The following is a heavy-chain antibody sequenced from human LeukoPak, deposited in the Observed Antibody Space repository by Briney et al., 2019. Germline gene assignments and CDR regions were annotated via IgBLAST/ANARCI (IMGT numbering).Heavy chain of an antibody. CDR2: IYHSGST. CDR3: ARQRPRYPTYCSGGSCYSQGFDP. CDR1: GGSISSGTYY. D-gene: IGHD2-15*01. J-gene: IGHJ5*02. Sequence: PSETLSLTCTVPGGSISSGTYYWGWIRQSPGKGLEWIGSIYHSGSTYYNPSFKSRVTMSVDTSKNQFSLKLSSVTAADTAVYYCARQRPRYPTYCSGGSCYSQGFDPWGQGTLVTVSS. V-gene: IGHV4-39*01.